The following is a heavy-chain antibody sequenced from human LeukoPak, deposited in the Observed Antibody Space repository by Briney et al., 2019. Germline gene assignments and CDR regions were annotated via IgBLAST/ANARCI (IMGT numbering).Heavy chain of an antibody. V-gene: IGHV4-59*01. CDR3: ARRGGYYGGFDY. J-gene: IGHJ4*02. Sequence: SETLSLTCTVSGGSISSYYWSWIRQPPGKGLEWIGYIYYSGSTNYNPSLKSRVTISVDTSKNQFSLKLSSVTAADTAVYYCARRGGYYGGFDYWGQGILVTVSS. CDR1: GGSISSYY. D-gene: IGHD3-22*01. CDR2: IYYSGST.